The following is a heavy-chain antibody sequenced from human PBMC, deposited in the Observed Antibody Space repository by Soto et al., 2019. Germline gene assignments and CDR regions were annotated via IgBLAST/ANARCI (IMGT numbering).Heavy chain of an antibody. J-gene: IGHJ5*02. V-gene: IGHV1-8*01. Sequence: ASVKVSCKASGYTFTSYDINWVRQATGQGLEWMGWMNPNSRNTGYAQKFQGRVTMTRNTSISTAYMELSSLRSEDTAVYYCARSTRPRSITIFGVVIIPTARFDPWGQGTLVTGSS. CDR3: ARSTRPRSITIFGVVIIPTARFDP. CDR2: MNPNSRNT. CDR1: GYTFTSYD. D-gene: IGHD3-3*01.